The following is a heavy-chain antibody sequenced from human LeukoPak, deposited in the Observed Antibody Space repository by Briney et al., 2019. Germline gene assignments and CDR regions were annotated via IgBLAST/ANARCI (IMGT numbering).Heavy chain of an antibody. D-gene: IGHD3-22*01. CDR3: ATTYYDSSGYYPNYYYGMDV. V-gene: IGHV5-51*01. J-gene: IGHJ6*02. Sequence: GESLKISCKGSGYSFTSYWIGWVRQMPGKGLEWMGIIYPDDSDTRYSPSFQGQVTISADKSISTAYLQWSSLKASDTAMYYCATTYYDSSGYYPNYYYGMDVWGQGTTVTVSS. CDR2: IYPDDSDT. CDR1: GYSFTSYW.